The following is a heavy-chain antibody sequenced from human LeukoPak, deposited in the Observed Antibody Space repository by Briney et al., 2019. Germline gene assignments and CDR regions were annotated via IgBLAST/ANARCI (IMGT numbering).Heavy chain of an antibody. V-gene: IGHV1-3*01. CDR2: INAGNGNT. J-gene: IGHJ4*02. Sequence: GASVKVSCKASGYTFTSSAVHWVRQAPGQRLEWMEWINAGNGNTKYSQKFQGRVTITRDTSASTAYMELSSLRSEDTAVYYCALQYCSSASCYWALEYWGQGTLVTVSS. D-gene: IGHD2-2*01. CDR1: GYTFTSSA. CDR3: ALQYCSSASCYWALEY.